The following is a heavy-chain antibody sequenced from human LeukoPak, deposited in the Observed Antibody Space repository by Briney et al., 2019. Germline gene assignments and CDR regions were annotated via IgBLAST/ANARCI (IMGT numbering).Heavy chain of an antibody. CDR1: GFTFSSYA. Sequence: PGGSLRLSCAASGFTFSSYAMSWVRQAPGTGLEWVSAISGSGGSTYYADSVKGRFTISRDNSKNTLYLQMNSLRAEDTAVYYCAKGQYGSGSYYTGGIDYWGQGTLVTASS. V-gene: IGHV3-23*01. CDR2: ISGSGGST. J-gene: IGHJ4*01. D-gene: IGHD3-10*01. CDR3: AKGQYGSGSYYTGGIDY.